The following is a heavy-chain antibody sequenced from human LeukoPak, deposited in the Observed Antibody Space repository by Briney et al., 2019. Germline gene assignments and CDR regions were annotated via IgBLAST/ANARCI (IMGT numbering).Heavy chain of an antibody. V-gene: IGHV3-23*01. Sequence: GGSLRLSCAASGCNFDTYAMNWVRQAPGKGLEWVPGISDTGRTTYYTASVKGRFTISRDNSKNTLHLQMNSLRAEDTALYFCAKDHDTTDYYYYFDSWGQGTLVTVSS. CDR3: AKDHDTTDYYYYFDS. D-gene: IGHD2-21*02. CDR2: ISDTGRTT. J-gene: IGHJ4*02. CDR1: GCNFDTYA.